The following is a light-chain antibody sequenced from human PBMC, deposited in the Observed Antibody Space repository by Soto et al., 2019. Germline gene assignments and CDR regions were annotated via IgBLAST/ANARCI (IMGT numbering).Light chain of an antibody. CDR2: GAS. V-gene: IGKV1-6*02. J-gene: IGKJ1*01. Sequence: AIQMTQSPSSLSASVGDRVTITCRASQGIGTELGWYQLKPGKAPKLLVYGASTLQSGVLPRFSGSGSGTDFTLTISSLQLDDFATYYCLQDFSYPRTFGQGTKVEIK. CDR1: QGIGTE. CDR3: LQDFSYPRT.